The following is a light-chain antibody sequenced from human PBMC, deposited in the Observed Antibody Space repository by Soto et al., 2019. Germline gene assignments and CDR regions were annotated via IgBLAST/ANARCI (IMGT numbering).Light chain of an antibody. V-gene: IGKV1-5*01. Sequence: DIQMTQSPSTLSASVGDRVTITCRASQSISSWLAWYQQKPGKAPKLLIYDASSLESGVPSRFSGSGSGTEFPLTISSLPPDDFTTYYCQQYNSYSTFGQGTKVEIK. CDR2: DAS. J-gene: IGKJ1*01. CDR1: QSISSW. CDR3: QQYNSYST.